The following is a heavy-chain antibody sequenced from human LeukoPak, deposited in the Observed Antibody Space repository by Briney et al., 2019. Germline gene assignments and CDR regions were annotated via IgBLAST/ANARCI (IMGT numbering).Heavy chain of an antibody. V-gene: IGHV4-34*01. CDR1: GGSFSGYY. J-gene: IGHJ4*02. D-gene: IGHD6-13*01. Sequence: SETLSLTCAVYGGSFSGYYWSWIRQPPGKGLEWIGEINHSGSTNYNPSLKSRVTISVDTSKNQFSLKLSSVTAADTAVYYCASSPGIAAAFDYWGQGTLVTVSS. CDR3: ASSPGIAAAFDY. CDR2: INHSGST.